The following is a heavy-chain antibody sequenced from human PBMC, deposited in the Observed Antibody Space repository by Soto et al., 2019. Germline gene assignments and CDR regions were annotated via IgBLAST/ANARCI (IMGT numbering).Heavy chain of an antibody. D-gene: IGHD3-3*01. Sequence: QLQLQESGSGLVKPSQTLSLTCGVSGDSISSGDNSWNWIRQPPGKGLEWIGHIYHKWGTNYNPSLKSRVTISLDRSKNEFSLKLTSVTAADTAVYYCARGSDRNGYYEGFDYWSQGTLATVSS. CDR1: GDSISSGDNS. V-gene: IGHV4-30-2*01. J-gene: IGHJ4*02. CDR3: ARGSDRNGYYEGFDY. CDR2: IYHKWGT.